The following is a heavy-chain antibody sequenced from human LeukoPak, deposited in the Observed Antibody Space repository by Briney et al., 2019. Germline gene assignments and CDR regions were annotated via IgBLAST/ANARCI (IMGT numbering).Heavy chain of an antibody. Sequence: SETLSLTCAVYGGSFSGYYWSRIRQPPGKGLEWIGEINHSGSTNYNPSLKSRVTISVDTSKNQFSLKLSSVTAADTAVYYCARAPSPVMGFWRYTAQLDPWGQGTLVTVSS. CDR3: ARAPSPVMGFWRYTAQLDP. CDR1: GGSFSGYY. J-gene: IGHJ5*02. V-gene: IGHV4-34*01. CDR2: INHSGST. D-gene: IGHD3-3*01.